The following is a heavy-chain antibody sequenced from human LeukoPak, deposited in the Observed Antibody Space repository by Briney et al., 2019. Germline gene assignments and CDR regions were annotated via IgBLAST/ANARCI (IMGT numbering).Heavy chain of an antibody. V-gene: IGHV4-39*07. CDR1: GGSISSRNSY. Sequence: PSETLSLTCTVSGGSISSRNSYWGWIRQPPGKGLEWIGSIYYSGTTYYNPSLKSRVTISLDTSKNQFSLKLSSVTAADTAVYYCARDSGEIAVAGSDAFDIWGQGTMVTVSS. J-gene: IGHJ3*02. CDR2: IYYSGTT. CDR3: ARDSGEIAVAGSDAFDI. D-gene: IGHD6-19*01.